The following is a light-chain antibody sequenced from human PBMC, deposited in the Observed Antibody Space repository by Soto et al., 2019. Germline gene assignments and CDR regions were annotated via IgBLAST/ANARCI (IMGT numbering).Light chain of an antibody. CDR1: QSVSSN. V-gene: IGKV3-15*01. Sequence: EIVMTQSPATLSVSPGERATLSCRASQSVSSNLAWYQQKPGQAPRLLIYGPSTRATGIPARFSGSGSGTEFTLTISSLQSGDFAVYYCQQYNNWPLYTFGQGTKLEIK. J-gene: IGKJ2*01. CDR3: QQYNNWPLYT. CDR2: GPS.